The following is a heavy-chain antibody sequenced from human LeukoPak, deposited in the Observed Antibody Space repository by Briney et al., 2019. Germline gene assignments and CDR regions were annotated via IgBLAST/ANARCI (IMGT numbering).Heavy chain of an antibody. D-gene: IGHD3-22*01. V-gene: IGHV4-39*07. CDR3: ARGDDSSGYEELDY. CDR1: GGSISSSSYY. Sequence: SETLSLTCTVSGGSISSSSYYWGWIRQPPGKGLEWIGSIYYSGSTYYNPSLKSRVTISVDTSKNQFSLKLSSVTAADTAVYYCARGDDSSGYEELDYWGQGTLVTVSS. CDR2: IYYSGST. J-gene: IGHJ4*02.